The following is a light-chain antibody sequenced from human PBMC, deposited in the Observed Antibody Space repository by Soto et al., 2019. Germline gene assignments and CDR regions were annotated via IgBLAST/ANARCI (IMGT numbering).Light chain of an antibody. CDR2: QDS. CDR1: KLGDKY. V-gene: IGLV3-1*01. Sequence: SYELTQPPSVSVSPGQTASITCSGDKLGDKYACWYQQKPGQSPVLVIYQDSKRPSGIPERFSGSNSGNTATLTISGTQAMDEADYYCQAWDSSRGVFGTGIKLTVL. J-gene: IGLJ1*01. CDR3: QAWDSSRGV.